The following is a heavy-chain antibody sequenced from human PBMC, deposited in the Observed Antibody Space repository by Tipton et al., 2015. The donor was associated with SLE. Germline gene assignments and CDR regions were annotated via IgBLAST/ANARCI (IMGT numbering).Heavy chain of an antibody. CDR3: ATYFYDSSGLQYFQH. CDR2: IYYTGTT. Sequence: TLSLTCTVSGAYISSNYWSWIRQPPGKGLEWIGYIYYTGTTNYSPSLESRVTISVDPSKNQFSLSLRSVTAADTAVYYCATYFYDSSGLQYFQHWGQGTLVTVSS. J-gene: IGHJ1*01. V-gene: IGHV4-59*08. D-gene: IGHD3-22*01. CDR1: GAYISSNY.